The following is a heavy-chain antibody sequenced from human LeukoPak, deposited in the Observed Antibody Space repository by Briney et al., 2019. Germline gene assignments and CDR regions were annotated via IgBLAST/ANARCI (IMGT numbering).Heavy chain of an antibody. CDR2: INDSGDTI. Sequence: GGSLRLSCEASGFSFSDYYMSWIRQAPGKGLEWVAYINDSGDTIYYADSVKGRFTISRDNAKNSLYLQMTSLRAEDTAVFYCARGQTGDFDPWGQRTLVTVSS. D-gene: IGHD4-17*01. CDR3: ARGQTGDFDP. J-gene: IGHJ5*02. V-gene: IGHV3-11*04. CDR1: GFSFSDYY.